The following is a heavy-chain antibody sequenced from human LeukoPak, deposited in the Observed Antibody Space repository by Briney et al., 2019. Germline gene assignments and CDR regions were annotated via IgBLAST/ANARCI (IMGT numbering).Heavy chain of an antibody. CDR1: GFTFSSYE. Sequence: GGSLRLSCAASGFTFSSYEMNWVRQAPGKGLEWVSSISRSATTIYYADSVKGRFTISRDNAKNSLYLQMNSLRAEDTALYYCARAYGSGSYLTFYYYYYYMDVWGKGTTVTVSS. D-gene: IGHD3-10*01. J-gene: IGHJ6*03. CDR3: ARAYGSGSYLTFYYYYYYMDV. CDR2: ISRSATTI. V-gene: IGHV3-48*03.